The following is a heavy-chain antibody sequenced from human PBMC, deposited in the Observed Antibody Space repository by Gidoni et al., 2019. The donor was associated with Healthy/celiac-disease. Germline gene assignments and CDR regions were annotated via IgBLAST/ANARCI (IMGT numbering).Heavy chain of an antibody. D-gene: IGHD4-4*01. CDR3: ARDTVTLYYYYGMDV. Sequence: EVQLVESGGGLVKPVGYLRLSCAASGFTFSSYSMNWVRQAPGKGLEWVSSISSSSSYIYYADSVKGRFTISRDNAKNSLYLQMNSLRAEDTAVYYCARDTVTLYYYYGMDVWGQGTTVTVSS. CDR2: ISSSSSYI. V-gene: IGHV3-21*01. CDR1: GFTFSSYS. J-gene: IGHJ6*02.